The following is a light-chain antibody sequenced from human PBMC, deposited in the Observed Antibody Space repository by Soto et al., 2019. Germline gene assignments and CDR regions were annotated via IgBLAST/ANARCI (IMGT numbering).Light chain of an antibody. Sequence: DIQMTQSPSSLSASVGDRVTISCRASQIISNYLNWYQQKPGTAPRLLISRASSVKSGVPPRFSGSGSGRDFTLTISSLRPEDIATYFCQQSYTSPPWTFGQGTQVEVK. CDR1: QIISNY. V-gene: IGKV1-39*01. CDR2: RAS. J-gene: IGKJ1*01. CDR3: QQSYTSPPWT.